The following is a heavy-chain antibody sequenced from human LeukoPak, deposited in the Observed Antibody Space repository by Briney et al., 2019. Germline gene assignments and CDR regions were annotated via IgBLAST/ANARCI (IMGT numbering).Heavy chain of an antibody. CDR1: GGSISRGGYY. CDR3: AAADWESFYFDS. J-gene: IGHJ4*02. V-gene: IGHV4-31*03. CDR2: TSYSEGT. Sequence: PSETLSLTCTVSGGSISRGGYYWTWIRQHPGKGLEWIGFTSYSEGTYYNPSLMSRITISVDRSQNQFSLKMTDVTAADTAVYFCAAADWESFYFDSWGQGALVAVSS. D-gene: IGHD1-26*01.